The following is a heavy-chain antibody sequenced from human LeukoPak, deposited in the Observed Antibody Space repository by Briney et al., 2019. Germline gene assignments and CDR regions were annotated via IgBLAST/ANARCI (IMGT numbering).Heavy chain of an antibody. Sequence: SETLSLTCTVSGGSISSYYWSWIRQPAGKGLEWIGRIYTSGSTNYNPSLKSRVTMSVDTSKNQFSLKLSSVTAADTAVYYCARDLGYGGNGKGVNWFDPWGQGTLVTVSS. CDR1: GGSISSYY. J-gene: IGHJ5*02. CDR2: IYTSGST. D-gene: IGHD4-23*01. V-gene: IGHV4-4*07. CDR3: ARDLGYGGNGKGVNWFDP.